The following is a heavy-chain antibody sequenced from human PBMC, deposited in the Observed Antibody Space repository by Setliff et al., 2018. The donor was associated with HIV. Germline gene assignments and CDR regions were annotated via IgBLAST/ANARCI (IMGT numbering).Heavy chain of an antibody. V-gene: IGHV4-4*08. CDR3: ANMGGRYVGYFES. CDR2: IYTSGST. D-gene: IGHD3-16*01. CDR1: GGSISSYY. J-gene: IGHJ4*02. Sequence: PSETLSLTCTVSGGSISSYYWSWIRQPPGKGLEWIGYIYTSGSTNYNPSLKSRVTISVDTSKNQFSLKLSSVTAADTAVYYCANMGGRYVGYFESWGQGTLVTVSS.